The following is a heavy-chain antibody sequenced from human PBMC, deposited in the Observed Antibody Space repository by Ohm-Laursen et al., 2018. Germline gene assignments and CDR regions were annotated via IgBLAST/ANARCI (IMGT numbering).Heavy chain of an antibody. D-gene: IGHD3-22*01. V-gene: IGHV3-23*01. CDR1: GFTFSNYA. CDR3: ARTHYYNSSGYLF. J-gene: IGHJ4*02. CDR2: ITTTGGST. Sequence: SLRLSCAASGFTFSNYAMSWVRQAPGKGLEWVSTITTTGGSTFYPDSVKGRFTISRDNSKNILYLQLNSLRSDDTAVYYCARTHYYNSSGYLFWGQGTLVTVSS.